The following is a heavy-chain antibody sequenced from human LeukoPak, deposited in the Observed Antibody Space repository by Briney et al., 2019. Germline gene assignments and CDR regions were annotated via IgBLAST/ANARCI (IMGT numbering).Heavy chain of an antibody. CDR2: IYYSGST. D-gene: IGHD3-9*01. J-gene: IGHJ3*01. Sequence: KLSETLSLTCTHPRGPTSRYSWSSIRQPPRKGLEWIGYIYYSGSTNYNPSLKSRVTISLDTSKNQFSLKLSSVTAADTAVYYCASGILTGYYSVDVWGQGTMVTVSS. CDR1: RGPTSRYS. V-gene: IGHV4-59*01. CDR3: ASGILTGYYSVDV.